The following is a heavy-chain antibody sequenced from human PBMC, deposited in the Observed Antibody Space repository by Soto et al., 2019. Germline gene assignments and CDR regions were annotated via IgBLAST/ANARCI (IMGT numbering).Heavy chain of an antibody. CDR2: ISYDGSNK. Sequence: GGSLRLSCAASGFTFSSYGMHWVRQAPGKGLEWVAVISYDGSNKYYADSVKGRFTISRDNSKNTLYLQMNSLRAEDTAVYYCAKVPRVFGSGSYPYYYYGMDVWGQGTTVTVSS. CDR3: AKVPRVFGSGSYPYYYYGMDV. J-gene: IGHJ6*02. D-gene: IGHD3-10*01. V-gene: IGHV3-30*18. CDR1: GFTFSSYG.